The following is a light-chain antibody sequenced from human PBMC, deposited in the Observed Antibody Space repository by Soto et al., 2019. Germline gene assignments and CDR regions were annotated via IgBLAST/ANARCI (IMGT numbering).Light chain of an antibody. CDR1: SSNIGDHY. CDR2: DSN. CDR3: GTWDSGRGV. J-gene: IGLJ3*02. V-gene: IGLV1-51*01. Sequence: QSVLTQPHSVSAAPGQKVTISCSGSSSNIGDHYVSWYQQLPGTAPRLLIYDSNKRPSGIPDRFSGSKSGTSATLGITGLQTGDEADYYCGTWDSGRGVFGGGTKLTVL.